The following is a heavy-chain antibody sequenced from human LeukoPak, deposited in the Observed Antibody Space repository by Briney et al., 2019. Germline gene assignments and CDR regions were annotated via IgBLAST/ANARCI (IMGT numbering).Heavy chain of an antibody. D-gene: IGHD4-17*01. V-gene: IGHV3-30*02. J-gene: IGHJ4*02. CDR2: IWYDGSNK. CDR3: ATARTTRGFDY. CDR1: GFTFNSYG. Sequence: QSGGSLRLSCAASGFTFNSYGIHWVRQAPGKGLEWVAFIWYDGSNKYYADSVKGRFTISRDNSKNTLYLQMNSLRAEDTAVYYCATARTTRGFDYWGQGTLVTVSS.